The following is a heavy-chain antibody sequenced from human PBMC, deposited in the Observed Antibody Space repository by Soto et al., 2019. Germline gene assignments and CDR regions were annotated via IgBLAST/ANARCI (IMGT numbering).Heavy chain of an antibody. D-gene: IGHD2-15*01. Sequence: QVQLVQSGAEVKKPGASVKVSCKASGYFFASYSMHWVRQAPGQGLEWMGMINPSVGSTSYVEKFQGRGTMTRATSTSTVYMEWSGLICADTAMYYCARESAGIDDFQSSGDFDYWCQGTLVSVSS. CDR3: ARESAGIDDFQSSGDFDY. V-gene: IGHV1-46*01. CDR1: GYFFASYS. J-gene: IGHJ4*02. CDR2: INPSVGST.